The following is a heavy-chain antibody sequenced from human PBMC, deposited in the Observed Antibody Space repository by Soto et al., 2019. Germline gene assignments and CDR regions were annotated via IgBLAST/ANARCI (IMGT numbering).Heavy chain of an antibody. CDR2: IIPIFGTA. CDR1: GGTFSSYA. J-gene: IGHJ1*01. Sequence: QVQLVQSGAEVKKPGSSVKVSCKASGGTFSSYAISWVRQAPGQGLEWMGGIIPIFGTANYAQKFQGRVTITAEKSTSTAYMELSSLRSEDTAVYYCARDRGIYCSGGSCYSVEYFQHWGKGTLVTVSS. D-gene: IGHD2-15*01. CDR3: ARDRGIYCSGGSCYSVEYFQH. V-gene: IGHV1-69*06.